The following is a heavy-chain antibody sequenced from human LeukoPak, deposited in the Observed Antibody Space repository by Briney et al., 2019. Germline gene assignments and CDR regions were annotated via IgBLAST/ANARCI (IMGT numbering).Heavy chain of an antibody. CDR2: INPYHGKT. CDR3: ARDRISAAVLDY. J-gene: IGHJ4*02. Sequence: ASVKVSCKASGYDFITYGFSWVRPAPGQGLEWMGWINPYHGKTKYAQKFQDRVTLTTDTSTATAHMELRRLSSDDTAIYFCARDRISAAVLDYWGPGTLVTVSS. D-gene: IGHD6-13*01. CDR1: GYDFITYG. V-gene: IGHV1-18*01.